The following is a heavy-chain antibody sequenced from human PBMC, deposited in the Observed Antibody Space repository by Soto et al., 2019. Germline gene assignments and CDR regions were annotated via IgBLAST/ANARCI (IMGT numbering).Heavy chain of an antibody. J-gene: IGHJ4*02. D-gene: IGHD2-21*02. V-gene: IGHV4-39*01. CDR2: IYYSGST. Sequence: SETLSLTCTVTGDSISSRSYYWGWIRQPPGKGLEWIGSIYYSGSTYNNPSLRSRVSMSIDTSKDQFSLKLKSVTAADTALYFCARQRTSVVTQAYFDVGGTGALVTV. CDR3: ARQRTSVVTQAYFDV. CDR1: GDSISSRSYY.